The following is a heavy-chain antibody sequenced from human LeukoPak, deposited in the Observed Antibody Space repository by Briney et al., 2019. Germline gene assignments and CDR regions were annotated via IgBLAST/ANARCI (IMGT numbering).Heavy chain of an antibody. Sequence: GASVTVSCKASGYTFTSYYMHWVRQAPGQGLEWMGIINPSGGSTSYAQKFQGRVTMTRDTSTSTVYMELSSLRSEDTAVYYCARDTTKNDYYDSSGTFDYWGQGTLVTVSS. D-gene: IGHD3-22*01. V-gene: IGHV1-46*01. CDR1: GYTFTSYY. CDR3: ARDTTKNDYYDSSGTFDY. CDR2: INPSGGST. J-gene: IGHJ4*02.